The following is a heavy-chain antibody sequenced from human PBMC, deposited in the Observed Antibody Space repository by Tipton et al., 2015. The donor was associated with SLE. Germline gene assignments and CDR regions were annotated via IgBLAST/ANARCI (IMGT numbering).Heavy chain of an antibody. V-gene: IGHV3-7*01. CDR1: GFTFSSYW. D-gene: IGHD3-9*01. J-gene: IGHJ3*02. CDR2: IDQDGSEK. CDR3: ARDRALRIYHILTDYYSHTFDI. Sequence: GSLRLSCAASGFTFSSYWMNWVRQAPGKGLEWVASIDQDGSEKDYVDSVKGRFTISRDNAKNSLSLQMNSLRAEDTAVYYCARDRALRIYHILTDYYSHTFDIWGQGTMVTVSS.